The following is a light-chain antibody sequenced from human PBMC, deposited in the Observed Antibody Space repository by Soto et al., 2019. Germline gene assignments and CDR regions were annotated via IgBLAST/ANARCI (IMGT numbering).Light chain of an antibody. CDR3: QSYDSSLSGYVV. V-gene: IGLV1-40*01. CDR2: GNS. CDR1: SSNIGAGYD. J-gene: IGLJ2*01. Sequence: QSVLTQPPSVSGAPGQRGTISCTGSSSNIGAGYDVHWYQQLPGTAPKVLIYGNSNRPSGVPDRFSGSKSGTSASLAITGLQAEDEADYYCQSYDSSLSGYVVFGGGTKLTVL.